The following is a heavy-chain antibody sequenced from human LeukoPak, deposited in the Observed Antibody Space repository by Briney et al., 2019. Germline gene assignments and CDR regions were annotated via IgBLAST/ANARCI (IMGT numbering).Heavy chain of an antibody. D-gene: IGHD3-22*01. V-gene: IGHV4-34*01. J-gene: IGHJ5*02. CDR3: ARVLHDYYDSSGYQSNWFDP. Sequence: SETLSLTCAVYGGSFSGYYWSWIRQPPGKGLEWIGEINHSGSTNYNPSLKSRVTISVDTSKNQFSLKLSSVTAADTAVHYCARVLHDYYDSSGYQSNWFDPWGQGTLVTVSS. CDR2: INHSGST. CDR1: GGSFSGYY.